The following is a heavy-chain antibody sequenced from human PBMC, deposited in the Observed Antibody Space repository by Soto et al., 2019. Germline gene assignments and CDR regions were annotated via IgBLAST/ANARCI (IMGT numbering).Heavy chain of an antibody. V-gene: IGHV1-69*01. D-gene: IGHD6-19*01. Sequence: QMQLVQSGAEVKKPGSSVKVSCKASGGTFSSYAISWVRQAPGQGLEWMGGIIPIFGTANYAQKFQGRITITADEFTSTAYMVLSILRSEDTAVYYCARATRMAVAGTGAAFDSWGQGTRVTVSS. CDR3: ARATRMAVAGTGAAFDS. J-gene: IGHJ3*02. CDR2: IIPIFGTA. CDR1: GGTFSSYA.